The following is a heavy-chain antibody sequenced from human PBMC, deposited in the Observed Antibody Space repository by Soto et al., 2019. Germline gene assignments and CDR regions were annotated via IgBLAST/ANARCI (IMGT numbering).Heavy chain of an antibody. J-gene: IGHJ4*02. CDR3: ARVNATLDL. V-gene: IGHV4-39*01. CDR1: GGSINTYNLF. Sequence: SETLSLTCTVSGGSINTYNLFWAWVRQPPGKGLEWIASIHYGGNAYYSPSLTTRATISRDTSKNRVSLELRSVTAADTAVYYCARVNATLDLWGLGTLVTVSS. CDR2: IHYGGNA.